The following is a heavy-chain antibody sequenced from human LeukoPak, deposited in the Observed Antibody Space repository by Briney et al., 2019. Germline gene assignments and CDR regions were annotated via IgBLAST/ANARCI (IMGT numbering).Heavy chain of an antibody. CDR3: ARGQWELDDY. V-gene: IGHV4-38-2*02. J-gene: IGHJ4*02. CDR2: IYRSGST. CDR1: GYSISSGYY. Sequence: SETLSLTCTVSGYSISSGYYWGWIRQPPGKGLEWIGSIYRSGSTYYNPSLKSRVTISVDTSKNQFSLKLSSVTAADTAVYYCARGQWELDDYWGQGTLVTVSS. D-gene: IGHD1-26*01.